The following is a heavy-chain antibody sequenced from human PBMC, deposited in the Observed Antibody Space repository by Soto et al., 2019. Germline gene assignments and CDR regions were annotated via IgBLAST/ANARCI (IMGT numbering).Heavy chain of an antibody. CDR2: INQDGSGT. CDR1: GFTLSNYW. J-gene: IGHJ2*01. V-gene: IGHV3-7*02. D-gene: IGHD2-8*01. CDR3: TRLSDDRDANDWYFEP. Sequence: PGGSLRLSCAASGFTLSNYWMTWVRQAPGKGLEWVANINQDGSGTYYVDSVKGRFTISRDNAENSLSLRMNSLRAEDTAVYYCTRLSDDRDANDWYFEPWGRGPLVTVSS.